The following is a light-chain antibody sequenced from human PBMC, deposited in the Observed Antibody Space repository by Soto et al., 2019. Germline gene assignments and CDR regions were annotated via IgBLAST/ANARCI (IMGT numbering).Light chain of an antibody. CDR2: AAS. CDR3: QQSYNAPYT. CDR1: QSIGSY. Sequence: DIQMTQSPSSLSASVGDRVTIPCRASQSIGSYLNWYQHKPGKAPKLLIYAASRLQGWVPSRFSGSGSGTDFTLNVSSLQPEDFATYYCQQSYNAPYTFGQGTKLEIK. V-gene: IGKV1-39*01. J-gene: IGKJ2*01.